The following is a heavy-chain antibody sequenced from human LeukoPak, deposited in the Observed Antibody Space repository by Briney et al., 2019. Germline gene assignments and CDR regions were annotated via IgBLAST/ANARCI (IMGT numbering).Heavy chain of an antibody. J-gene: IGHJ4*02. CDR2: ISYDGNNK. V-gene: IGHV3-30-3*01. Sequence: GRSLRLSCAASGFTFSSYAMHWVRQAPGKGLEWVAVISYDGNNKYYAESVKGRFTISRDNFKNTLYLQMNSLGPEDTAVYYCARDEVGAALWGQGTLVTVSP. CDR1: GFTFSSYA. CDR3: ARDEVGAAL. D-gene: IGHD1-26*01.